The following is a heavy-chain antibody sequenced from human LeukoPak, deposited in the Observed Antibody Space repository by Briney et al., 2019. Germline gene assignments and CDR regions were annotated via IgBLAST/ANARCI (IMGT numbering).Heavy chain of an antibody. D-gene: IGHD6-19*01. CDR3: ARDDAAVAGGPY. V-gene: IGHV3-7*05. CDR1: GFIFSDYY. J-gene: IGHJ4*02. Sequence: GGSLRLSCVASGFIFSDYYMSWVRQAPGKGLEWVGNIKPDGSEKSYVDSVKARFTISRDNAKNSLFLEINNLRAEDTAVYYCARDDAAVAGGPYWGQGTLVTVSS. CDR2: IKPDGSEK.